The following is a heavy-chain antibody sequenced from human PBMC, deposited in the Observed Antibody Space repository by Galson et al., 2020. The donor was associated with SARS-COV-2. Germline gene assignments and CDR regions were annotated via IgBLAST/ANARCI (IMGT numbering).Heavy chain of an antibody. D-gene: IGHD4-17*01. V-gene: IGHV4-30-2*01. Sequence: SETLSLTCAVSGTSISSGSYSWNCIRPPPGKGLEWIGYISHSGATYYNPSLKSRVTISGDRSKNQFSLRLSSVTAADTAVYYCARLHYGEDAAEAFDIWGPGTRVT. J-gene: IGHJ3*02. CDR1: GTSISSGSYS. CDR2: ISHSGAT. CDR3: ARLHYGEDAAEAFDI.